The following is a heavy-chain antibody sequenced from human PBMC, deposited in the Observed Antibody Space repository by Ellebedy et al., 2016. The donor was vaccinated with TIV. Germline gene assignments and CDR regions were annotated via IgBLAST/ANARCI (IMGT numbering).Heavy chain of an antibody. V-gene: IGHV3-23*01. J-gene: IGHJ4*02. CDR3: AKDRTPGDGYWVFDN. D-gene: IGHD5-18*01. CDR2: IVGSGA. CDR1: GFTFSSYA. Sequence: GESLKISCAASGFTFSSYAMSWVRQAPGKGLEWVSGIVGSGAQKYADSVTGRFTISRDNSKRTVDLQMNSLRAEDTAVYFCAKDRTPGDGYWVFDNWGQGTLVSVSS.